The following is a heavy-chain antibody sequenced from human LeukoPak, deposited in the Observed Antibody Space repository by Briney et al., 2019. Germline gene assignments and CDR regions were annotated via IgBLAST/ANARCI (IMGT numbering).Heavy chain of an antibody. V-gene: IGHV4-59*08. CDR1: GASISSYY. J-gene: IGHJ4*02. CDR3: ARRSAGGWRYFDF. D-gene: IGHD6-19*01. CDR2: IYYTGST. Sequence: PSETLSLTCTVSGASISSYYWSWIRQSPGKGLEWIGYIYYTGSTNYNPSLKSRVTISVDTSKNQFSLKMNSVTAADTAVYYCARRSAGGWRYFDFWGQGTLVIVPS.